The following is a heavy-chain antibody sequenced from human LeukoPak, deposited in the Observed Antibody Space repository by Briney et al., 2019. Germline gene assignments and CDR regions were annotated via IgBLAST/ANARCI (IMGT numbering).Heavy chain of an antibody. CDR1: XGSXXXXY. D-gene: IGHD6-19*01. CDR3: ARVRGWVAVAGHYVDY. J-gene: IGHJ4*02. CDR2: INHSGST. V-gene: IGHV4-34*01. Sequence: XGSXXXXYWSWIRXPPGKGLEWIGEINHSGSTNYNPSLKSRVTISVDTSKNQFSLKLSSVTAADTAVYYCARVRGWVAVAGHYVDYWGQGTLVTVSS.